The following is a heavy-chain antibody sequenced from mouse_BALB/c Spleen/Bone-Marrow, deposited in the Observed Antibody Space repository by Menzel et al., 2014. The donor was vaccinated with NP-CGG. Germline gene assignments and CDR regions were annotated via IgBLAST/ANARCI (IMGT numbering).Heavy chain of an antibody. D-gene: IGHD3-3*01. CDR1: GFSLTSYG. CDR3: AREIRDERYFDS. J-gene: IGHJ2*01. V-gene: IGHV2-9*02. Sequence: VKLVESGPGLVAPSQSLSITCTVSGFSLTSYGVHWVRQPPGKGLEWLGVIWAGGSTNYNSALMSRLSISKDNSKSQVFSKINSLHTHVTAMYYCAREIRDERYFDSSGHGTPLTVS. CDR2: IWAGGST.